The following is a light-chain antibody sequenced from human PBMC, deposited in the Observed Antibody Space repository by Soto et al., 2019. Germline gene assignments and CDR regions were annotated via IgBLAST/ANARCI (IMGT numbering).Light chain of an antibody. V-gene: IGLV1-40*01. CDR3: QSYDSSLSGYV. CDR1: SXXXGAGYD. CDR2: GNS. J-gene: IGLJ1*01. Sequence: QSVLTQPPSVSGAPGQRVTISCTGXSXXXGAGYDVHWYQQLPGTAPKLLIYGNSNRPSGVPDRFSGSKSGTSASLAITGXQAXXEADYYCQSYDSSLSGYVFGTGTKLTVL.